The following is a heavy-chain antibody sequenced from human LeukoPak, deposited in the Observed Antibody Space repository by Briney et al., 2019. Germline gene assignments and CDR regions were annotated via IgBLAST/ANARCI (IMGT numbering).Heavy chain of an antibody. CDR3: ARDLDTMVTAWDI. J-gene: IGHJ3*02. CDR2: ISGNSSTI. Sequence: PGGSLRLSCAASGFTFSSYCMTWVRQAPGKGLEWVSYISGNSSTIYYADSVKGRFTISRDNAKNSLYLQMNSLRAEDTAVYYCARDLDTMVTAWDIWGQGTMVTVSS. CDR1: GFTFSSYC. V-gene: IGHV3-48*01. D-gene: IGHD2-21*02.